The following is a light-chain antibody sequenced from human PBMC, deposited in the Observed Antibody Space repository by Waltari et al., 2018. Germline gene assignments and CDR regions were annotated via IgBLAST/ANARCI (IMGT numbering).Light chain of an antibody. CDR2: WAS. V-gene: IGKV4-1*01. J-gene: IGKJ4*01. Sequence: DFVMTQSPDSLAVSLGVRATINCNSSQTILYSPTNRNYLAWYQQRPGQPPKLLIYWASVRASGVPDRFSGSGSGTDFTLTISSLQPEDVAVYYCQQYITTLTFGGGTKVEIK. CDR1: QTILYSPTNRNY. CDR3: QQYITTLT.